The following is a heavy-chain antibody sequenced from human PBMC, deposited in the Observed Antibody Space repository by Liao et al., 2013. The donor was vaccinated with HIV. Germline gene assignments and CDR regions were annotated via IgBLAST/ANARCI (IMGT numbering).Heavy chain of an antibody. CDR2: INHSGST. CDR1: GGSFSGYY. CDR3: ARGRAYYDFWDLNRGFDY. Sequence: QLQLQESGPGLLKPSETLSLTCAVYGGSFSGYYWSWIRQPPGKGLEWIGEINHSGSTNYNPSLKSRVTISVDTSKKQFSLKLSSVTAADTAVFYCARGRAYYDFWDLNRGFDYWGQGTLVTVSS. V-gene: IGHV4-34*01. D-gene: IGHD3-3*01. J-gene: IGHJ4*02.